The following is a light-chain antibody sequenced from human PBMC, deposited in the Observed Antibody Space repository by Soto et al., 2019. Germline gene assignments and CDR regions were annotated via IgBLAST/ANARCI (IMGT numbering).Light chain of an antibody. V-gene: IGKV2-28*01. Sequence: DIVMTQSPLSLPVTPGEPASISCRSSQSLLHSNGYSYLDWYLQKPGQSPQLLIYLGSNRASGVPDRFSGSGSGTDFTLKISRVEAEDVGVYYCMQALQTPYTFGQGTKVDIK. CDR3: MQALQTPYT. J-gene: IGKJ2*01. CDR2: LGS. CDR1: QSLLHSNGYSY.